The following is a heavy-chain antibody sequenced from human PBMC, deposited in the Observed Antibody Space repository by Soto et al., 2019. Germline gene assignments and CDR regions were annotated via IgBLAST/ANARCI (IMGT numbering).Heavy chain of an antibody. J-gene: IGHJ5*02. CDR3: ARIFIYDSSGTSGFDP. CDR2: ISSSSSYI. V-gene: IGHV3-21*01. CDR1: GFTFSSYS. D-gene: IGHD3-22*01. Sequence: LRLSCAASGFTFSSYSMNWVRQAPGKGLDWVSSISSSSSYIYYADSVKGRFTISRDNAKNSLYLQMNSLRAEDTAVYYRARIFIYDSSGTSGFDPWGQGTLVTVSS.